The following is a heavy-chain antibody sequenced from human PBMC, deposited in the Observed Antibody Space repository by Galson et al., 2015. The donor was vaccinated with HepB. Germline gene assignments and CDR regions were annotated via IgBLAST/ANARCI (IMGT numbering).Heavy chain of an antibody. V-gene: IGHV4-59*01. CDR3: ARVVGSIFGVVDY. CDR1: GGFSSSYY. D-gene: IGHD3-3*01. Sequence: SETLSLTCTVSGGFSSSYYWSWIRQPPGKGLEWIGYIFYSGSANYNPSLQSRVTISVDTSKNQFSLKLSSATAADTAVYYCARVVGSIFGVVDYWGQGTLVTVSS. J-gene: IGHJ4*02. CDR2: IFYSGSA.